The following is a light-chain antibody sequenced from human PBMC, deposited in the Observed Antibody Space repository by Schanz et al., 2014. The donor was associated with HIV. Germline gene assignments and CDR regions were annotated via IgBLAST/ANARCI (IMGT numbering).Light chain of an antibody. CDR3: AAWDDSLNGRHV. V-gene: IGLV1-47*01. Sequence: QSVLTQPPSASGTPGQRVTISCSGSSSNIGSNYVYWYQQLPGTAPKLLIYRNNQRPSGVPDRFSGSKSGTSASLAISGLQSEDEAHYYCAAWDDSLNGRHVFGTGTKLTVL. CDR2: RNN. J-gene: IGLJ1*01. CDR1: SSNIGSNY.